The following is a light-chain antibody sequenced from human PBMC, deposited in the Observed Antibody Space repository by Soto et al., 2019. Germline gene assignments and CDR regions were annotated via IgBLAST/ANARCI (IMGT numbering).Light chain of an antibody. CDR2: DVS. J-gene: IGLJ1*01. CDR1: SSDVGGFIF. CDR3: VSYTTSASYV. Sequence: QSVLTHPASVSGSPGQSITSSCTGTSSDVGGFIFVSWYQQHPGRAPKLMIYDVSNRPSGVSNRFSGSKSGNTASLTISGLQADDDADYYCVSYTTSASYVFGTGTKVTVL. V-gene: IGLV2-14*01.